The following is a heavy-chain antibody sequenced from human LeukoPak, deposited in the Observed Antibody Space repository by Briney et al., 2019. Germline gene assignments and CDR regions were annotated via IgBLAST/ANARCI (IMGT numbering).Heavy chain of an antibody. D-gene: IGHD6-6*01. CDR1: GLTFSSYA. CDR3: AKGSIAAPVDY. J-gene: IGHJ4*02. CDR2: ISGSGGST. Sequence: RGSLSLSCAASGLTFSSYAMSWVRQAPGKGVEWVSAISGSGGSTYYADSVKGRFTISRDNSKNTLYLQMNSLRAEDTAVYYCAKGSIAAPVDYWGQGTLVTVSS. V-gene: IGHV3-23*01.